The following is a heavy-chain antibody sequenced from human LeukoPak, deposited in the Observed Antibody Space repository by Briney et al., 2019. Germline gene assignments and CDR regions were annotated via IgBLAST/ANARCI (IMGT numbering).Heavy chain of an antibody. V-gene: IGHV4-61*02. J-gene: IGHJ5*02. D-gene: IGHD3-3*01. Sequence: SQTLSLTCTVSGGSISSGSYYWSWIRQPAGKGLEWIGRIYTSGSTNYNPSLKSRVTISVDTSKNQFSLKLSSVTAADTAVYYCARRTRYDFWSGYYTAWGQGTLVAVSS. CDR2: IYTSGST. CDR3: ARRTRYDFWSGYYTA. CDR1: GGSISSGSYY.